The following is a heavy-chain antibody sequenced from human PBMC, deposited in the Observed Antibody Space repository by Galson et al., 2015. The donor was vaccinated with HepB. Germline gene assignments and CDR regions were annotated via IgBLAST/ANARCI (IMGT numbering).Heavy chain of an antibody. CDR3: ARDRVRYGDDSFDY. CDR2: ITATSDTI. D-gene: IGHD4-17*01. J-gene: IGHJ4*02. V-gene: IGHV3-48*01. Sequence: SLRLSCAASGFTFSIYNMNWVRQAPGKGLEWVSYITATSDTISYADSVRGRFTISRDNAKNSLYLQMNSLRVEDTAVYYCARDRVRYGDDSFDYWGQGTRVTVSS. CDR1: GFTFSIYN.